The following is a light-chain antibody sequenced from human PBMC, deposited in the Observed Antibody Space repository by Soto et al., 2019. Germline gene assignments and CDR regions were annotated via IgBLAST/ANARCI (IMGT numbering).Light chain of an antibody. Sequence: DIQMTQSPSSLSASVGDRVTITCRASQSISSYLHLYQQEPRKSPKLLIYAASSLQSGVPSRFSGSGSGTDFTLTIISLQPEDFAIYYCQQTFSSLRTFGQGTKVDI. J-gene: IGKJ1*01. CDR2: AAS. CDR3: QQTFSSLRT. V-gene: IGKV1-39*01. CDR1: QSISSY.